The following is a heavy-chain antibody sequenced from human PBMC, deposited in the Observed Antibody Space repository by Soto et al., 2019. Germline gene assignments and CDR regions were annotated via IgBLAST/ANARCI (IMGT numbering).Heavy chain of an antibody. J-gene: IGHJ4*02. CDR1: GCPCSSYW. CDR2: IKQDGSEK. CDR3: ARAPPRCGRGGSCYVTNYFDY. D-gene: IGHD2-15*01. Sequence: GGSLRLSCAASGCPCSSYWMSWVRQAPGKGLEWVANIKQDGSEKYYVDSVEGRFTISRDNAKNSLYLQMNSLRAEDTAVYYCARAPPRCGRGGSCYVTNYFDYWGQGTLVTVSS. V-gene: IGHV3-7*05.